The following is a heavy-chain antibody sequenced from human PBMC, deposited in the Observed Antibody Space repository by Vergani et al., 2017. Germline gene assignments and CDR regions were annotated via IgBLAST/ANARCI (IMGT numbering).Heavy chain of an antibody. CDR2: FDPEHGEV. CDR3: AIETDYYYSSGYYLDY. Sequence: QVQLVQSGSEVRKPGASVKVSCQVSGYSLTELTIHWVRQAPGKGLEWMGGFDPEHGEVSFAHHIQGRVTMTEDRSTDTAYMELSSLRPEDTALYYCAIETDYYYSSGYYLDYWGQGTLVTVSS. CDR1: GYSLTELT. J-gene: IGHJ4*02. D-gene: IGHD3-22*01. V-gene: IGHV1-24*01.